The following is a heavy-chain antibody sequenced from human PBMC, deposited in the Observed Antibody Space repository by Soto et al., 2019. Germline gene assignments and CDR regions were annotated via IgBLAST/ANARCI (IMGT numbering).Heavy chain of an antibody. J-gene: IGHJ4*02. CDR1: GFTFSSYA. Sequence: GGSLRLSCAASGFTFSSYAMHWVRQAPGKGLEWVAVISYDGSNKYYADSVKGRFTISRDNSKNSLYLQMNSLRAEDTAVYYCARGYGLWFGESFFDYWGQGTLVTVSS. CDR2: ISYDGSNK. D-gene: IGHD3-10*01. CDR3: ARGYGLWFGESFFDY. V-gene: IGHV3-30-3*01.